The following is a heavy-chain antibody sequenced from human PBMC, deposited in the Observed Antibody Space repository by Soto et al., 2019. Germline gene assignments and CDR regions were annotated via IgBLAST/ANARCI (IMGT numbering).Heavy chain of an antibody. D-gene: IGHD1-26*01. CDR3: ARDYSGSYYWFDY. CDR1: GFTFSSYW. V-gene: IGHV3-74*01. Sequence: GGSLRLSCAASGFTFSSYWMHWVRQAPGKGLVWVSRINSDGSSTSYADSVKGRFTISRDNAKNTLYLQMDSLRAEDTAVYYCARDYSGSYYWFDYWGQGTLVTVSS. J-gene: IGHJ4*02. CDR2: INSDGSST.